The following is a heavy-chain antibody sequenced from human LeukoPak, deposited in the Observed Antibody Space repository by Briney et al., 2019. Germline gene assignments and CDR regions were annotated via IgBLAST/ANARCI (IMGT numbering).Heavy chain of an antibody. CDR3: ARGGGLDV. V-gene: IGHV3-7*03. J-gene: IGHJ6*02. CDR2: INHNGNVN. CDR1: GFTFSSYW. D-gene: IGHD3-16*01. Sequence: SGGSLRLSCAASGFTFSSYWMSWARQAPGKGLEWVASINHNGNVNYYVDSVKGRFTISRDNAKNSLYLHMSNLRAEDTAVYFCARGGGLDVWGQGATVTVSS.